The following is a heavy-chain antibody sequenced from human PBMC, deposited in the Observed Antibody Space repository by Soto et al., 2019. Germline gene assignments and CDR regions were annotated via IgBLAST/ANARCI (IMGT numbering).Heavy chain of an antibody. CDR2: INAGNGNT. Sequence: PGQRLEWMGWINAGNGNTKYSQKFQGRVTITRDTSASTAYMELSSLKASDTAMYYCARLRVGFGELLTYWGQGTLVTVSS. J-gene: IGHJ4*02. V-gene: IGHV1-3*01. CDR3: ARLRVGFGELLTY. D-gene: IGHD3-10*01.